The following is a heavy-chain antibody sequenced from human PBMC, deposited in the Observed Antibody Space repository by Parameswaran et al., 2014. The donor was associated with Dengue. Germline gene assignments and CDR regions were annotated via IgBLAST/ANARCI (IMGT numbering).Heavy chain of an antibody. J-gene: IGHJ5*02. CDR3: AREAVEYSSSLGVRFDP. V-gene: IGHV4-34*01. CDR2: INHSGST. D-gene: IGHD6-6*01. Sequence: RWIRQPPGKGLEWIGEINHSGSTNYNPSLKSRVTISVDTSKNQFSLKLSSVTAADTAVYYCAREAVEYSSSLGVRFDPWGQGTLVTVSS.